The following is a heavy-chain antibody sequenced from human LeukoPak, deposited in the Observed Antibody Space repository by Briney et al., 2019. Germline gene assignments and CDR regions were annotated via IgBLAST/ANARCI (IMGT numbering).Heavy chain of an antibody. CDR3: SRDRGAFDI. CDR1: GFTFSSYW. V-gene: IGHV3-7*01. CDR2: INQDGSEK. Sequence: GGSLRLSCAASGFTFSSYWMSWVRQAPGKGLEWVAYINQDGSEKYYVDSVKGRFTISRDNAKNSLYLQMNSLRAEGTAVYFFSRDRGAFDIWGEGPMVTVP. J-gene: IGHJ3*02.